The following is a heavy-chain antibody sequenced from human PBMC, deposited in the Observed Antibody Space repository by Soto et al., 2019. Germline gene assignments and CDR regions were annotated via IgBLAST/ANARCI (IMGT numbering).Heavy chain of an antibody. J-gene: IGHJ5*02. CDR1: GGSFSGYY. CDR2: INHSGST. Sequence: SETLSLTCAVYGGSFSGYYWSWIRQPPGKGLEWIGEINHSGSTNYNPSLKSRVTISVDTSKNQFSLKLSSVTAADTAVYYCARGSRWYYDFWSGYPTFDPWGQGTLVTVSS. CDR3: ARGSRWYYDFWSGYPTFDP. V-gene: IGHV4-34*01. D-gene: IGHD3-3*01.